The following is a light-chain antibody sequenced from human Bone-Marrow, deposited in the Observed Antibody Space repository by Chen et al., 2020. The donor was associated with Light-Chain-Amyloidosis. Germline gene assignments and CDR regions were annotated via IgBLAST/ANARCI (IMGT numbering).Light chain of an antibody. CDR2: EVS. V-gene: IGLV2-14*01. CDR1: SSDVGGYNL. CDR3: ISHTSSGTLWV. Sequence: QSALTQPASVSGSPGQSITISCTGTSSDVGGYNLVSWYQQYPGKAPKLMIYEVSNRPSGVSNLCSGSKSGNTASLTISGLQAEDEADYYCISHTSSGTLWVFGGGTKLTVL. J-gene: IGLJ3*02.